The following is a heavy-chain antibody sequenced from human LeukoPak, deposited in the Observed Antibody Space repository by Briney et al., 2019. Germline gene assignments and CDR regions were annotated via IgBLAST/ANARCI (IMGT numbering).Heavy chain of an antibody. V-gene: IGHV1-18*04. CDR2: ISAYNGNT. CDR3: ARDWYYYDSSGYLDY. D-gene: IGHD3-22*01. J-gene: IGHJ4*02. Sequence: ASVKVSCKASGYTFTSYYMHWVRQAPGQGLEWMGWISAYNGNTNYAQKLQGRVTMSTDTSTSTAYMELRSLRSDDTAVYYCARDWYYYDSSGYLDYWGQGTLVTVSS. CDR1: GYTFTSYY.